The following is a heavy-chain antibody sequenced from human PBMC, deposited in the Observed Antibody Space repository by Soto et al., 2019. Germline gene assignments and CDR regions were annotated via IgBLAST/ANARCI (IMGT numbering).Heavy chain of an antibody. D-gene: IGHD3-22*01. Sequence: SGPTLVNPTHTLTLTLSFSGFSGIVYLVRGIGFRQPPGETLEWLALIHWNDDKRYSPYLKSRLTITKDTSKNQVVLTLTNLVPLDTGTYFCAHTKDSSGFLTSWGQGILVTVSS. V-gene: IGHV2-5*01. J-gene: IGHJ5*02. CDR1: GFSGIVYLVR. CDR3: AHTKDSSGFLTS. CDR2: IHWNDDK.